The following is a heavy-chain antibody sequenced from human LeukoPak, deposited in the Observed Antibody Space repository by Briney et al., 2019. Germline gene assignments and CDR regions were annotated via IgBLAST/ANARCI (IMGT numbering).Heavy chain of an antibody. CDR2: IYYSGTT. V-gene: IGHV4-59*08. J-gene: IGHJ4*02. CDR3: ARLGYSNYEFDY. D-gene: IGHD4-11*01. CDR1: GGSISSYY. Sequence: SETLSLTCTVSGGSISSYYWSWIRQPPGKGLEWTGYIYYSGTTDYNPSLKSRVTISVDTSKNQFSLRLSSVTAADTAVYYCARLGYSNYEFDYWGQGTLVTVSS.